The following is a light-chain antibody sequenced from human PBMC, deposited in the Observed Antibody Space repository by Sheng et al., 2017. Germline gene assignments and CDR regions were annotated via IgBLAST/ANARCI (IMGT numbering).Light chain of an antibody. Sequence: DIQMTQSPPSLSATVGDRVTISCRASQDIENYLNWYQQKPGKAPKLLIYGASTLQAGFPSRFSGSKSGTDFTLTISRLQPEDCGRYFCQQTYSALRGFGGGTTVEI. V-gene: IGKV1-39*01. CDR3: QQTYSALRG. J-gene: IGKJ4*01. CDR2: GAS. CDR1: QDIENY.